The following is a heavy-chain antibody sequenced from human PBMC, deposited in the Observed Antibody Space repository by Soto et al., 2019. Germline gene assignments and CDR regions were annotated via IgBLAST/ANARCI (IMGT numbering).Heavy chain of an antibody. CDR1: GFTFSSYW. D-gene: IGHD3-10*01. J-gene: IGHJ4*02. Sequence: GGSLRLSCAASGFTFSSYWMSWVRQAPGKGLEWVANIKQDGSEKYYVDSVKGRFTISRDNAKNSLYLQMNSLRAEDTSVYYCARVAPLLWFGGHDLNDYWGQGTLVTVSS. CDR3: ARVAPLLWFGGHDLNDY. V-gene: IGHV3-7*05. CDR2: IKQDGSEK.